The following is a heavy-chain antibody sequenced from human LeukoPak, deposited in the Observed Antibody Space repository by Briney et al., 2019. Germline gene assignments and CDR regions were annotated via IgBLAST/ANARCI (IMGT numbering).Heavy chain of an antibody. V-gene: IGHV1-18*01. Sequence: RASVKVSCKASGYTFTSYGISWVRQAPGQGLEWMGWISAYNGNTNYAQKLQGRVTMTTDTSTSTAYMELRSLRSDDTAVYYCASSATLVRSWSGYFQHWGQGTLVTVSS. CDR1: GYTFTSYG. CDR2: ISAYNGNT. D-gene: IGHD2-15*01. J-gene: IGHJ1*01. CDR3: ASSATLVRSWSGYFQH.